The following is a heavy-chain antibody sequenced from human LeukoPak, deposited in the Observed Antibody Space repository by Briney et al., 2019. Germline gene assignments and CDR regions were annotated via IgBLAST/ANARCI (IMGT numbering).Heavy chain of an antibody. Sequence: SETLSLTCAVYGGSFSGYYWSWIRQPPGKGQEWIGEINHSGSTNYNPSLKSRVTISVDTSKNQFSLKLSSVTAADTAVYYCARGRRGSKSSYYYYMDVWGKGTRVTVSS. J-gene: IGHJ6*03. CDR2: INHSGST. CDR1: GGSFSGYY. D-gene: IGHD1-14*01. CDR3: ARGRRGSKSSYYYYMDV. V-gene: IGHV4-34*01.